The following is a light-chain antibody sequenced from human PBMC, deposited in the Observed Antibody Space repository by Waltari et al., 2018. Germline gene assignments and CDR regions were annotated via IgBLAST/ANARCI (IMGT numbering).Light chain of an antibody. CDR2: FGS. CDR1: QSLLHSNGNTY. Sequence: DIVMTQSPLSLPVTPGEPASISCRSSQSLLHSNGNTYLEWYLQKPGQSPQLLIYFGSIRAAGVPDRLSGSGSGTDFTLKISRVEAEDVGVYYCMQATHAITFGGGTKVEIK. V-gene: IGKV2-28*01. J-gene: IGKJ4*01. CDR3: MQATHAIT.